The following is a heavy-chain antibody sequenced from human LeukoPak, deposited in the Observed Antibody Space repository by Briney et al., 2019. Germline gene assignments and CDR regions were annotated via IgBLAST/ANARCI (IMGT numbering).Heavy chain of an antibody. J-gene: IGHJ4*02. CDR2: IYYSGST. Sequence: SETLSLTCTVSGGSISSYYWSWIRRPPGKGLEWIGYIYYSGSTNYNPSLKSRVTISVDTSKNQFSLKLSSVTAADTAVYYCAREPDYYGSGSPTKGYYFDYWGQGTLVTVSS. CDR1: GGSISSYY. D-gene: IGHD3-10*01. V-gene: IGHV4-59*01. CDR3: AREPDYYGSGSPTKGYYFDY.